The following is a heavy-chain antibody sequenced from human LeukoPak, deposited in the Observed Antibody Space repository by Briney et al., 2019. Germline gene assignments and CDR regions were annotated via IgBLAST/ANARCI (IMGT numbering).Heavy chain of an antibody. CDR2: IYHSGST. D-gene: IGHD6-25*01. Sequence: SETLSLTCAVSGGSISSGGYSWGWIRQPPGKGLEWIGYIYHSGSTYYNPSLKSRVTISVDRSKNQFSLKLSSVTAADTAVYYCARGPSSAFDYWGQGTLVTVSS. V-gene: IGHV4-30-2*01. CDR3: ARGPSSAFDY. J-gene: IGHJ4*02. CDR1: GGSISSGGYS.